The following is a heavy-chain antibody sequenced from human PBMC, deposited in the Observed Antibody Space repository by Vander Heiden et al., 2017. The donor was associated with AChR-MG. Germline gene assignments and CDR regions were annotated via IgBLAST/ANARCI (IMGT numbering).Heavy chain of an antibody. J-gene: IGHJ5*02. D-gene: IGHD6-6*01. CDR3: AKDLYSSSSSWFDP. V-gene: IGHV3-23*01. Sequence: EVQLLESGGGLVQPGGSLRLPCAASGFTFSSYAMSWVRQAPGKGLEWVSAISGSGGSTYYADSVKGRFTISRDNSKNTLYLQMNSLRAEDTAVYYCAKDLYSSSSSWFDPWGQGTLVHRLL. CDR1: GFTFSSYA. CDR2: ISGSGGST.